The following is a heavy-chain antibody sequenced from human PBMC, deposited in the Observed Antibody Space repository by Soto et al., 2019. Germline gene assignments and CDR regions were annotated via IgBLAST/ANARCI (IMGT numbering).Heavy chain of an antibody. Sequence: LSLTCAVSGGSISSGGYSWSWIRQPPGKGLEWIGYIYHSGSTYYNPSLKSRVPISVDRSKNQFSLKRSSVTAAATAVYYCASQQGDHYEMLTGPEGWFAPWGKGTLVTVSS. D-gene: IGHD3-9*01. J-gene: IGHJ5*02. CDR2: IYHSGST. CDR3: ASQQGDHYEMLTGPEGWFAP. CDR1: GGSISSGGYS. V-gene: IGHV4-30-2*01.